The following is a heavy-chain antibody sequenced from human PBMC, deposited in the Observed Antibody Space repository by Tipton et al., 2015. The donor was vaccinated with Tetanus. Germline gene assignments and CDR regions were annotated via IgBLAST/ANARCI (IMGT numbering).Heavy chain of an antibody. CDR2: LNPKSGSA. CDR3: ASGSSIRHGLDV. V-gene: IGHV1-8*02. J-gene: IGHJ6*02. Sequence: QSGPEVKEPGSSVRVSCKASGGTFSNYGLNWVRKAAGRGFEWMGRLNPKSGSAAYAPRFQGRVTMTTNTSITTAFMEVASLTYEDTAVYYCASGSSIRHGLDVWGHGTSVTVSS. CDR1: GGTFSNYG. D-gene: IGHD2-2*01.